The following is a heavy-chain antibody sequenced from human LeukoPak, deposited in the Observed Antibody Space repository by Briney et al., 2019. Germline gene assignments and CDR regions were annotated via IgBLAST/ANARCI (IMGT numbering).Heavy chain of an antibody. Sequence: GASVKVSCKASGYTFTSYGISWVRQAPGQGLEWMGWISAYNGNTNYAQKLQGRVTMTTDTSTSTAYMELRSLRSDDTAVYYCARDRGYSSGWYKGPQDAFDIWGQGTMVTVSS. J-gene: IGHJ3*02. D-gene: IGHD6-13*01. CDR2: ISAYNGNT. CDR1: GYTFTSYG. CDR3: ARDRGYSSGWYKGPQDAFDI. V-gene: IGHV1-18*01.